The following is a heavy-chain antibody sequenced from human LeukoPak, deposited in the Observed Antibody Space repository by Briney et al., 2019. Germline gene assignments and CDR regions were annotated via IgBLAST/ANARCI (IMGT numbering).Heavy chain of an antibody. CDR1: GFTFSDHS. D-gene: IGHD1-26*01. V-gene: IGHV3-7*01. J-gene: IGHJ3*02. CDR2: IKPDGREK. Sequence: GGSLRLSCVASGFTFSDHSMMWVRQAPGKGLEWVANIKPDGREKYYVDSVKGRFTISRDNAKNSLYMQMNSLRAEDTAVYYCASGGGATRSGYAFDMWGQGTMVTVSS. CDR3: ASGGGATRSGYAFDM.